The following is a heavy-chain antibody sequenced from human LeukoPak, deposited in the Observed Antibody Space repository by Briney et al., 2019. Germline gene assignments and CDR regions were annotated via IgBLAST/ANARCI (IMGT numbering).Heavy chain of an antibody. CDR1: GFSLITRGVG. CDR3: AHIAVDLVTTTFDY. J-gene: IGHJ4*02. CDR2: IYWDADK. Sequence: ESGPTLVNPTQTLTLTCTFSGFSLITRGVGVGWIRQPPGKALEWLALIYWDADKRYSPSLNSGLTITKDSSKDLVVLTMTNMDPVDTATYYCAHIAVDLVTTTFDYWGQGTLVTVSS. D-gene: IGHD5-12*01. V-gene: IGHV2-5*02.